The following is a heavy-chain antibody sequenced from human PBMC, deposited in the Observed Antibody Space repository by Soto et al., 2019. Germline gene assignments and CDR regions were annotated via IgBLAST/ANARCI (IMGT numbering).Heavy chain of an antibody. J-gene: IGHJ4*02. V-gene: IGHV2-5*01. Sequence: QITLKESGPTLVKPTQTLTLTCTFSGVSLTTSGVGVGWIRQPPGKALEWLALIFWNDDKRYSPSLRSRLTITKDTSKNQVVLTLTNMDPVDTATFYCAHTGTTGAFDYWGQGTLVTVSS. CDR1: GVSLTTSGVG. D-gene: IGHD1-7*01. CDR3: AHTGTTGAFDY. CDR2: IFWNDDK.